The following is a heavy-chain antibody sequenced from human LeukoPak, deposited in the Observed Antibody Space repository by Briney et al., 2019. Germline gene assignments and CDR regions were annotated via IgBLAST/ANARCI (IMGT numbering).Heavy chain of an antibody. V-gene: IGHV3-23*01. CDR2: ITGSGDST. Sequence: AGGSLILSCAASGFTFSRYAMSWVRQAPGKGLEWVSVITGSGDSTSNADSVKGRFTISRDNSKNTLYLQMNSLRADDAAVYYCAKEGGGGSYYFDYWGQGTLVTVSS. CDR3: AKEGGGGSYYFDY. J-gene: IGHJ4*02. D-gene: IGHD2-15*01. CDR1: GFTFSRYA.